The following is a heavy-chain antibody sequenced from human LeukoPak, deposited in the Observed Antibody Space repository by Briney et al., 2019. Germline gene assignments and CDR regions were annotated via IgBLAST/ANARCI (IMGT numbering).Heavy chain of an antibody. CDR2: ISGSGGSI. J-gene: IGHJ1*01. D-gene: IGHD3-22*01. CDR1: GFTFSSYS. V-gene: IGHV3-23*01. CDR3: ARRPNPYDSSSSSEYFHH. Sequence: PGGSLRLSCAASGFTFSSYSMNWVRQAPGKGLEWVSGISGSGGSIYYADSAKGRFTISRDNSKNTLYLQMNSLRVEDTAVYYRARRPNPYDSSSSSEYFHHWGQGTLVTVSS.